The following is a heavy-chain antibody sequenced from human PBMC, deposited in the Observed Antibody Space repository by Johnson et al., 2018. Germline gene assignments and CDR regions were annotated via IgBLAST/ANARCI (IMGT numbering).Heavy chain of an antibody. Sequence: EVQLLESGGGLVKPGGSLRLSCAASGFTFNIASMSWVRQSPGKGLEWVGRIKSKTDGGTTNYTAPVKGRFSISREDSKNTLYLQMNSLKTEDTAVYYCSTDGAHWGQGTLVTVSS. CDR3: STDGAH. J-gene: IGHJ1*01. D-gene: IGHD3-10*01. CDR1: GFTFNIAS. CDR2: IKSKTDGGTT. V-gene: IGHV3-15*01.